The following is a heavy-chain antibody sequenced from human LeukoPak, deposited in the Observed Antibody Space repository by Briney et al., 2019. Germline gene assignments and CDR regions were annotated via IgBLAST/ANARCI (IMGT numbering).Heavy chain of an antibody. V-gene: IGHV3-74*01. CDR3: AREHRSIWFGESADY. Sequence: GGSLRLSCAASGFTFSSYWMHWVRQAPGKGLVWVSRINSDGSSTSYADSVKGRFTISRDNAKNTLYLQMNSLRAEDTAVYYCAREHRSIWFGESADYWGQGTLVTVSS. CDR2: INSDGSST. J-gene: IGHJ4*02. D-gene: IGHD3-10*01. CDR1: GFTFSSYW.